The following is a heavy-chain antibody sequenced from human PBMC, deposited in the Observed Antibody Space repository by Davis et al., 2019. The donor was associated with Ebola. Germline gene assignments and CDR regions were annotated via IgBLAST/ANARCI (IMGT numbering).Heavy chain of an antibody. V-gene: IGHV3-7*01. D-gene: IGHD3-3*01. CDR1: GFTFRSYW. CDR2: INQDGSGK. J-gene: IGHJ4*02. Sequence: GGSLRLSCAASGFTFRSYWMSWVHQAPGKGLEWVANINQDGSGKYYVDSVKGRFTISRDNAKNSLYLQMNSLRAEDTAVYYCARRGASGWSPFDYWGQGTLVTVSS. CDR3: ARRGASGWSPFDY.